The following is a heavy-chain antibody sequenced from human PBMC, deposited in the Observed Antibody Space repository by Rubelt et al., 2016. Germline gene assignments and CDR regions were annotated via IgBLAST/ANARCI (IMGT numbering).Heavy chain of an antibody. CDR2: INHSGST. CDR3: AMSLSYHPRTVR. Sequence: QVHLQESGPGLVKPSETLSLTCAVYGGSFSGYYWSWIRQPPGKGLEWIGEINHSGSTNYNPSLKSRVTISVDTSKNQFSLKLNPGTATATAVDYCAMSLSYHPRTVRWGQGTLVTVSS. J-gene: IGHJ1*01. CDR1: GGSFSGYY. D-gene: IGHD3-10*01. V-gene: IGHV4-34*01.